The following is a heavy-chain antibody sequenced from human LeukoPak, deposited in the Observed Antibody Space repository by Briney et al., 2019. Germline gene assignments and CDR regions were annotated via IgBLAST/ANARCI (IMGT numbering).Heavy chain of an antibody. Sequence: GGSLRLSCVASGFVFSNYWMGWVRQAPGKGLEWVANIKEDGGETYYVDSVKGRFTISRDNAKNSLDLQMDSLRDEDTAVYYCARRKEVQTTFDYWGQGTLVTVSS. CDR2: IKEDGGET. CDR1: GFVFSNYW. D-gene: IGHD4/OR15-4a*01. CDR3: ARRKEVQTTFDY. J-gene: IGHJ4*02. V-gene: IGHV3-7*01.